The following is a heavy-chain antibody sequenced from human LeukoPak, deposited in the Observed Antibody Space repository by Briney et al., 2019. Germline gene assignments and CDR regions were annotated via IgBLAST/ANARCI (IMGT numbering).Heavy chain of an antibody. D-gene: IGHD3-22*01. CDR1: GYSFTRYW. V-gene: IGHV5-51*01. Sequence: GESLKISCKGSGYSFTRYWIGWVRQMPRKGLEWMGIIYPGDSDTRYSPSFQGQVTISADKSISTAYLQWSSLKASDTAMYYCARVIWNDSSGYYRYYFDYWGQGTLVTVSS. CDR2: IYPGDSDT. J-gene: IGHJ4*02. CDR3: ARVIWNDSSGYYRYYFDY.